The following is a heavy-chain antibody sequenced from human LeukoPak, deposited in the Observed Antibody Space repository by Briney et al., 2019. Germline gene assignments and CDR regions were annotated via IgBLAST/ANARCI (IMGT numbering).Heavy chain of an antibody. CDR3: AKDGTGYSSSWYVY. CDR2: VNSDGSST. CDR1: GFTFSNYW. J-gene: IGHJ4*02. D-gene: IGHD6-13*01. Sequence: GGSLRLSCAASGFTFSNYWMHWVRRAPGKGLQWVSRVNSDGSSTMYADSVKGRFTISRDNAKNMLYLQMNSLRAEDTAVYYCAKDGTGYSSSWYVYWGQETLVTVSS. V-gene: IGHV3-74*03.